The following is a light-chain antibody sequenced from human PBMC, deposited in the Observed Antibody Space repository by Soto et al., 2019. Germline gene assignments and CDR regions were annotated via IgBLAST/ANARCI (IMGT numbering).Light chain of an antibody. V-gene: IGKV3-20*01. CDR2: GAS. J-gene: IGKJ1*01. Sequence: DIVLTQSPGTLSLSPGERAALSCRASQSVSSSYLAWYQQKPGQAPRLLIYGASNRATGIPDRFSGSGSGTDFTLTIRRLEPEDFAVYYCQQYNSWPETFGQGTKVDIK. CDR3: QQYNSWPET. CDR1: QSVSSSY.